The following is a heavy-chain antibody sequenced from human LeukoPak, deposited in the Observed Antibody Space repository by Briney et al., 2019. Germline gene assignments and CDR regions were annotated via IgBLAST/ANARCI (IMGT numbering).Heavy chain of an antibody. CDR3: AGSSSYYYYGMDV. J-gene: IGHJ6*02. Sequence: SVKVSCKASGGTFSSYAISWVRQAPGQGLEWMGGIIPIFGTANYAQKFQGRVTITTDESTSTAYMELSSLRSEDTAVYYCAGSSSYYYYGMDVWGQGTTVTVSS. V-gene: IGHV1-69*05. CDR1: GGTFSSYA. CDR2: IIPIFGTA. D-gene: IGHD6-6*01.